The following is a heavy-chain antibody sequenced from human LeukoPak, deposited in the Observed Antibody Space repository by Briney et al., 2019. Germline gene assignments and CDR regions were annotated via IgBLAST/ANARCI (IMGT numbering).Heavy chain of an antibody. CDR2: FNSDGRST. CDR1: GFTFSSHS. Sequence: PGGSLRLSCAASGFTFSSHSMNWVRQAPGKGLVWVSRFNSDGRSTYYADSVKGRFTISRDNAKNTLYLQMNSLRAEDTAVYYCARGRYYLDSWGQGTLVTVSS. V-gene: IGHV3-74*01. J-gene: IGHJ4*02. D-gene: IGHD4-17*01. CDR3: ARGRYYLDS.